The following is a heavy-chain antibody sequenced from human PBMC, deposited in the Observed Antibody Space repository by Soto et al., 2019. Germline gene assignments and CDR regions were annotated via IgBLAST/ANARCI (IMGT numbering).Heavy chain of an antibody. J-gene: IGHJ4*02. V-gene: IGHV3-30*18. CDR3: VKDAGRMSGNQYGMFDY. CDR1: GFSFSLYA. D-gene: IGHD3-3*01. Sequence: GGSLRLSCEASGFSFSLYAMHWARLAPGKGLERLGGLSYDGSTKYYAGSVNGRCIISRDNPKNTFYLQMNSLRGEDSALDPCVKDAGRMSGNQYGMFDYWDLRCMVT. CDR2: LSYDGSTK.